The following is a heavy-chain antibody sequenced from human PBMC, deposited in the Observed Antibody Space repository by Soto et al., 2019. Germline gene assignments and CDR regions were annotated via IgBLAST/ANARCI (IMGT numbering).Heavy chain of an antibody. CDR1: GYSFTSYW. Sequence: LGESLKISCKGSGYSFTSYWISWVRQMPGKGLEWMGRIDPSDSYTNYSPSFQGHVTISADKSISTAYLQWSSLKASDTAMYYCARGVRYYSSEKPANFDYWGQGALVTVSS. J-gene: IGHJ4*02. V-gene: IGHV5-10-1*01. CDR3: ARGVRYYSSEKPANFDY. CDR2: IDPSDSYT. D-gene: IGHD2-21*01.